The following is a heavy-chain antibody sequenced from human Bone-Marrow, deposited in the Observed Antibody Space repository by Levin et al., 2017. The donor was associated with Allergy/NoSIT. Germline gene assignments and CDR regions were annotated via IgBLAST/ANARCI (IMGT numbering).Heavy chain of an antibody. V-gene: IGHV3-21*01. D-gene: IGHD3-3*01. J-gene: IGHJ6*02. Sequence: GESLKISCAASGFTFSSYSMNWVRQAQGKGLEWVSSISSSSSYIYYADSVKGRFTISRDNAKNSLYLQMNSLRAEDTAVYYCARDGKGAYYDFWSGYYTSDYDYYGMDVWGQGTTVTVSS. CDR2: ISSSSSYI. CDR1: GFTFSSYS. CDR3: ARDGKGAYYDFWSGYYTSDYDYYGMDV.